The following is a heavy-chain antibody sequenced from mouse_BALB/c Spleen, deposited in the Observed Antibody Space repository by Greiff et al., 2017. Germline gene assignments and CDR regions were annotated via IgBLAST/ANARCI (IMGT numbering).Heavy chain of an antibody. CDR2: IDPSDSYT. D-gene: IGHD1-1*02. Sequence: QVQLQQPGAELVKPGASVTMSCKASGYTFTSYWMHWVKQRPGQGLEWIGVIDPSDSYTSYNQKFKGKATLTVDTSSSTAYMQLSSLTSEDSAVYYCARRGYGGNSTGYWGQGTTLTVSS. J-gene: IGHJ2*01. CDR3: ARRGYGGNSTGY. V-gene: IGHV1-59*01. CDR1: GYTFTSYW.